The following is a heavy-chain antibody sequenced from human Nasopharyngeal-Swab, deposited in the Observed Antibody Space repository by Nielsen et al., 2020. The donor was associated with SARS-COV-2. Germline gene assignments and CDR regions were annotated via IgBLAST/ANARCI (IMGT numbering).Heavy chain of an antibody. CDR2: ISYDGSNK. D-gene: IGHD5-18*01. CDR3: ARDQLGDTAMVTLDY. J-gene: IGHJ4*02. CDR1: GFTFSSYA. Sequence: GESLKISCAASGFTFSSYAMRWVRQAPGKGLEWVAVISYDGSNKYYADSVKGRFTISRDNSKNTLYLQMNSLRAEDTAVYYCARDQLGDTAMVTLDYWGQGTLVTVSS. V-gene: IGHV3-30*04.